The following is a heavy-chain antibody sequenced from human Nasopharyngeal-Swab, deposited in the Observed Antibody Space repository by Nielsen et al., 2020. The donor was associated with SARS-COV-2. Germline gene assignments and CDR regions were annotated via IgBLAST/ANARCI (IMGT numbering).Heavy chain of an antibody. J-gene: IGHJ4*02. V-gene: IGHV3-30*18. Sequence: GGSLRLSCAASGFTFSSYGMHWVRQAPGKGLEWVAVISYDGSNKYYADSVKGRFTISRDNSKNTLYLQMNSLRAEDTAVYYCAKLPGSSTQLADYWGQGTLVTVPQ. D-gene: IGHD6-13*01. CDR3: AKLPGSSTQLADY. CDR1: GFTFSSYG. CDR2: ISYDGSNK.